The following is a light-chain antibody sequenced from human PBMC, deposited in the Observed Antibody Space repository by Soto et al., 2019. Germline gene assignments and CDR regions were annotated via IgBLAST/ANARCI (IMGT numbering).Light chain of an antibody. CDR2: KAS. J-gene: IGKJ4*01. CDR1: QSISSW. Sequence: DIQMTQSPSTLSASVGDRVTITCRASQSISSWLAWYQQKPGKAPKLLIYKASSLESGVPSRFSGGGSGTESTLTISSLQPDDFATYYCQQYNSYPLTFGGGTKVEIK. CDR3: QQYNSYPLT. V-gene: IGKV1-5*03.